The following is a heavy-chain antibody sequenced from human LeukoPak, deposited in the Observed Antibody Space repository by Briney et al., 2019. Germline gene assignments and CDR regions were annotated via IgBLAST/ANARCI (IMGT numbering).Heavy chain of an antibody. D-gene: IGHD5-18*01. CDR3: ARYSYGYISAFDY. V-gene: IGHV3-23*01. CDR1: GFTFSSYA. Sequence: PGGSLGLSCAASGFTFSSYAMSWVRQAPGKGLEWVSAISGSGGSTYYADSVKGRFTISRDNSKNTLYLQMNSLRAEDTAVYYCARYSYGYISAFDYWGQGTLVTVSS. J-gene: IGHJ4*02. CDR2: ISGSGGST.